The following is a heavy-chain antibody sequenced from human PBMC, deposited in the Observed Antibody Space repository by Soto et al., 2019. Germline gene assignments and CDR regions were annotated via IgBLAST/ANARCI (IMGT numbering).Heavy chain of an antibody. J-gene: IGHJ4*02. CDR3: ANPYVYGDYFR. V-gene: IGHV3-30*18. CDR1: GFTFSSYG. Sequence: QVQLVESGGGVVQPGRSLRLSCAASGFTFSSYGMHWVRQAPGKGLEWVAVISYDGSNKYYADSVKGRFTISRDNSKNTLYLQMNSLRAEDTAVYYCANPYVYGDYFRWGQGTLVTVSS. D-gene: IGHD4-17*01. CDR2: ISYDGSNK.